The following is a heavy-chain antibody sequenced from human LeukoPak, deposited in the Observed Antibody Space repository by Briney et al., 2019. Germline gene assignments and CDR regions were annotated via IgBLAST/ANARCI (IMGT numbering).Heavy chain of an antibody. D-gene: IGHD2-2*01. V-gene: IGHV3-23*01. CDR3: ARVVPAAIEDY. J-gene: IGHJ4*02. CDR2: ISGSGGST. CDR1: GFSFHYYA. Sequence: PGGSLRLSCAASGFSFHYYAMHWVRQAPGKGLEWVSAISGSGGSTYYADSVKGRFTISRDNSKNTLYLQMNSLRAEDTAVYYCARVVPAAIEDYWGQGTLVTVSS.